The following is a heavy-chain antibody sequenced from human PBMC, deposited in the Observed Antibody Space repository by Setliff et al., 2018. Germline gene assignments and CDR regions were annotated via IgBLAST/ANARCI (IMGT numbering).Heavy chain of an antibody. CDR1: GITLRTYS. CDR3: PRGTFSDFWSGDYYDY. J-gene: IGHJ4*02. CDR2: ISSDSRTT. V-gene: IGHV3-48*01. D-gene: IGHD3-3*01. Sequence: PGGSLRLSCAASGITLRTYSLNWARQAPGRGLEWISFISSDSRTTYYADSVKGRFTISRDNDKNTLDLQMNSLRAEDSAMYYCPRGTFSDFWSGDYYDYWGQGTLVTVSS.